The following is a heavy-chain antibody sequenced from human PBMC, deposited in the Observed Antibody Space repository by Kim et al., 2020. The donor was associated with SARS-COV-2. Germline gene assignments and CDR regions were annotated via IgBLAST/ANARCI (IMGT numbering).Heavy chain of an antibody. Sequence: ADSVKGRFTISRDNAKNSLYLQMNSLRAEDTALYYCAKDMDSYASSGPAYWSQGTLVTVSS. V-gene: IGHV3-9*01. CDR3: AKDMDSYASSGPAY. D-gene: IGHD3-22*01. J-gene: IGHJ4*02.